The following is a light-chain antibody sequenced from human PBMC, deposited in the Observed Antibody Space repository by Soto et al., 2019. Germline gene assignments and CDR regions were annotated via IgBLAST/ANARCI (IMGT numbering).Light chain of an antibody. CDR2: ATS. CDR1: RNIDTY. J-gene: IGKJ4*01. V-gene: IGKV1-39*01. Sequence: DIQMAQSPSSLSAYVGDRVTITCRASRNIDTYLSWYQQKAGKAPKLLIFATSTLQSGVPSRFSGSGSGTDFTLTISSLQPEDFGTYYCHQTFTPPLTFGGGTKVDIK. CDR3: HQTFTPPLT.